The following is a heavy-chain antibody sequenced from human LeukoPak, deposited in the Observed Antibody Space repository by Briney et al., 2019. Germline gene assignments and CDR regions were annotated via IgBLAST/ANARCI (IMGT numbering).Heavy chain of an antibody. CDR1: GGSFSGYY. CDR2: INHSGRT. Sequence: SETLSLTCAVYGGSFSGYYWSWIRQPPGQGLEWIGEINHSGRTNYNPTLKSRVAIPVDTSKDQFSLKLSSVTAADTAVYYCARAVLGSIAARPSFDYWGQGTLVTVSS. J-gene: IGHJ4*02. CDR3: ARAVLGSIAARPSFDY. D-gene: IGHD6-6*01. V-gene: IGHV4-34*01.